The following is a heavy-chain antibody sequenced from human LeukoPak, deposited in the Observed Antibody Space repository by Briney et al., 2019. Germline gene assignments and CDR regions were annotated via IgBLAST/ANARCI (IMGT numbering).Heavy chain of an antibody. CDR1: GFTFSSYS. CDR3: ARAVMVRGAHPFGMDV. V-gene: IGHV3-21*01. J-gene: IGHJ6*02. D-gene: IGHD3-10*01. CDR2: ISSSSSYI. Sequence: GGSLRLSCATSGFTFSSYSMNWVRQAPGKGLEWVSSISSSSSYIYYADSVKGRFTISRDNAKNSLYLQMNSLRAEDTAVYYCARAVMVRGAHPFGMDVWGQGTTVTVSS.